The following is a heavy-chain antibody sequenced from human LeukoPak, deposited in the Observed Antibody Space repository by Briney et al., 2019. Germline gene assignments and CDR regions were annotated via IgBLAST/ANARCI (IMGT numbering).Heavy chain of an antibody. CDR2: ISSSGTG. CDR1: GFTFSDYF. Sequence: PGGSLRLSCAASGFTFSDYFMSWIRQAPGKGLEWLSHISSSGTGYYTDSVKGRATISRDNAKNSLYLQMNSLRTEDTAVYYCAGQSRLGYCSGGSCYSQPFDPWGQGTLVTVSS. J-gene: IGHJ5*02. V-gene: IGHV3-69-1*02. D-gene: IGHD2-15*01. CDR3: AGQSRLGYCSGGSCYSQPFDP.